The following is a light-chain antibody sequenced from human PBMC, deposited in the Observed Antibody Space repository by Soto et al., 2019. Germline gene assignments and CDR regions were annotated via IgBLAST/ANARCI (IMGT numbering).Light chain of an antibody. V-gene: IGLV2-14*01. CDR2: EVS. CDR3: SSYTSSTTLYV. J-gene: IGLJ1*01. CDR1: SSDVGGYNY. Sequence: QSVLTQPACVSVSPGQPITVSCTGTSSDVGGYNYVSWYQQHPGKVPKLMIYEVSNRPSGVSNRFSGSKSGNTASLTISGLQAEDEADYYCSSYTSSTTLYVFGTGTKVTVL.